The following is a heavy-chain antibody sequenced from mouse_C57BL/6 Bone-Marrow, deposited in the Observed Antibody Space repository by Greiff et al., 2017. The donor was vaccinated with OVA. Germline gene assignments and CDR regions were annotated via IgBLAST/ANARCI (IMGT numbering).Heavy chain of an antibody. Sequence: QVQLKQSGPELVKPGASVKISCKASGYAFSSSWMNWVKQRPGKGLEWIGRIYPGDGDTNYNGKFKGKATLTADKSSSTAYMQLSSLTSEDSAVYFCARLELPCYFDYWGKGTTLTVSS. D-gene: IGHD2-1*01. CDR2: IYPGDGDT. V-gene: IGHV1-82*01. J-gene: IGHJ2*01. CDR1: GYAFSSSW. CDR3: ARLELPCYFDY.